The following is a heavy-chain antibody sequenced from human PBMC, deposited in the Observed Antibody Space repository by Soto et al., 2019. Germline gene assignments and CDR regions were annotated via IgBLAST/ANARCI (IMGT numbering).Heavy chain of an antibody. CDR3: VKDPTGDPVAFDI. J-gene: IGHJ3*02. Sequence: GGSLRLSCSASGFTFSSYAMHWVRQAPGKGLEYVSAISSNGGSTYYADSVKGRFTISRDNSKNTLYLQMSSLRAEDTAVYYCVKDPTGDPVAFDIWGQGTMVTVSS. D-gene: IGHD7-27*01. V-gene: IGHV3-64D*06. CDR2: ISSNGGST. CDR1: GFTFSSYA.